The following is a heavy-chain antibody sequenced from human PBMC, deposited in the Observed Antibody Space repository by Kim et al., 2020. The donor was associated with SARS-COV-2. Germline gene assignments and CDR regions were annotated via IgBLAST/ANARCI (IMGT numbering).Heavy chain of an antibody. D-gene: IGHD3-22*01. Sequence: ADAGKGRFTISRDNSKNTLYLQMNSLRAEDTAVYYCAKDLRYYYDSSGYGWGQGTLVTVSS. J-gene: IGHJ4*02. V-gene: IGHV3-23*01. CDR3: AKDLRYYYDSSGYG.